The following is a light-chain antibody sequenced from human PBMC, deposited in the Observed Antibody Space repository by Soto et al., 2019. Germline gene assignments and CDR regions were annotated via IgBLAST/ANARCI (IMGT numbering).Light chain of an antibody. J-gene: IGLJ1*01. CDR3: QTWGTGIQV. CDR1: SGYSNDA. Sequence: QLVLTQSPSASASLGASVTLTCTLSSGYSNDAVAWHQQQPQKGPRYLMKVISDGSHNRGDGISDRFSGSSSGAKRYLTISRVQSEDEADYFCQTWGTGIQVFGSGTKLTVL. V-gene: IGLV4-69*01. CDR2: VISDGSH.